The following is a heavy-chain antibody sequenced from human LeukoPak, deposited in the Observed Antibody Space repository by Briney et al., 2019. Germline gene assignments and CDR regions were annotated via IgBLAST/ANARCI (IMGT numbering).Heavy chain of an antibody. V-gene: IGHV3-30*02. Sequence: PGGSLRLSCAASGFTFTTYGMHWVRQAPGKGLEWVAFIQNDEIDKFYADSEKGRFTVSRDNSKNTLYLQMNSLRAEDTAVYYCAKERKLLPFDCWGQGTLVTVSS. D-gene: IGHD4-23*01. J-gene: IGHJ4*02. CDR2: IQNDEIDK. CDR1: GFTFTTYG. CDR3: AKERKLLPFDC.